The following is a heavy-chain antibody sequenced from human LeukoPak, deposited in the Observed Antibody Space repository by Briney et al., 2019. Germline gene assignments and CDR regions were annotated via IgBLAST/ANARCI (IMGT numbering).Heavy chain of an antibody. D-gene: IGHD6-6*01. CDR2: IIPIFGTA. V-gene: IGHV1-69*13. Sequence: SVKASCKASGGTFSSYAISWVRQAPGQGLEWMGGIIPIFGTANYAQKFQGRVTITADESTSTAYMELGSLRSEDTAVYYCARERDYSSSFYYYSGMDVWGQGTTVTVSS. CDR1: GGTFSSYA. CDR3: ARERDYSSSFYYYSGMDV. J-gene: IGHJ6*02.